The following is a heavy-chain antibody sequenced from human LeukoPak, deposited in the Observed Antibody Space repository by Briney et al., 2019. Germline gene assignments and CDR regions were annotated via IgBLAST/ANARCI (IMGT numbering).Heavy chain of an antibody. CDR3: ATIVIFGVLRH. V-gene: IGHV1-2*02. CDR1: GYTFTSYG. D-gene: IGHD3-3*01. Sequence: GASVKVSCKASGYTFTSYGISWVRQAPGQGLEWMGWINPNSGGTNYAQKFQGRVTMTRDTSISTAYMELSRLRSDDTAAYYCATIVIFGVLRHWGQGTLVIVSS. CDR2: INPNSGGT. J-gene: IGHJ1*01.